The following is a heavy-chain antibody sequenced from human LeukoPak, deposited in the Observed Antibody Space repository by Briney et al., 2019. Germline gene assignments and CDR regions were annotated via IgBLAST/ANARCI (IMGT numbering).Heavy chain of an antibody. CDR1: GGSVSSGSYY. Sequence: SETLSLTCTVSGGSVSSGSYYWSWIRQPPGKGLEWIGYIYYSGSSNYNPYLKTRVTISVDTSKNQFSLKLSSVTAADTAVYYCARARDPNWFDPWGQGTLVTVSS. CDR3: ARARDPNWFDP. CDR2: IYYSGSS. V-gene: IGHV4-61*01. D-gene: IGHD2-21*02. J-gene: IGHJ5*02.